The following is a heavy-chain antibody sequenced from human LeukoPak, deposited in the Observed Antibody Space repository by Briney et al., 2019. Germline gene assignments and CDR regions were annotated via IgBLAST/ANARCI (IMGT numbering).Heavy chain of an antibody. V-gene: IGHV4-59*01. J-gene: IGHJ3*02. CDR2: IYHSGST. CDR1: GGSISSYY. Sequence: PSETLSLTCTVSGGSISSYYWSWIRQPPGKGLEWIGYIYHSGSTNYNPSLKSRVTISVDTSKNQFSLKLSSVTAADTAVYYCARETLAGGSPFDIWGQGTMVTVSS. CDR3: ARETLAGGSPFDI. D-gene: IGHD3-16*01.